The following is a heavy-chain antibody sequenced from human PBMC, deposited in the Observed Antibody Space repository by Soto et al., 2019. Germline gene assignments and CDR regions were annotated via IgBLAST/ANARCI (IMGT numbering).Heavy chain of an antibody. J-gene: IGHJ6*02. D-gene: IGHD6-6*01. CDR3: ARDGEYSSTYYYYYGMDV. Sequence: PGVSLGLSCAASGFTFSSYSMHWVRQAPGKGLEWVAVISYDGSNKYYADSVKGRFTISRDNSKNTLYLQMNSLRAEDTAVYYCARDGEYSSTYYYYYGMDVWGQGTTVTVSS. CDR2: ISYDGSNK. CDR1: GFTFSSYS. V-gene: IGHV3-30-3*01.